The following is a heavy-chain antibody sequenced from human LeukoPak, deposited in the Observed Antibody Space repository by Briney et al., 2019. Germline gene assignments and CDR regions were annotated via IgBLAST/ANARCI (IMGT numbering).Heavy chain of an antibody. V-gene: IGHV4-4*02. CDR3: ARLLLWFGELKSGWFDP. D-gene: IGHD3-10*01. Sequence: PSETLSLTCAVSGGSISSSNWWSWVRQPPGKGLEWIGEIYHSGSTNYNPSLKSRVTISVDKSKNQFSLKLSSVTAADTAVYYCARLLLWFGELKSGWFDPWGQGTLVTVSS. J-gene: IGHJ5*02. CDR2: IYHSGST. CDR1: GGSISSSNW.